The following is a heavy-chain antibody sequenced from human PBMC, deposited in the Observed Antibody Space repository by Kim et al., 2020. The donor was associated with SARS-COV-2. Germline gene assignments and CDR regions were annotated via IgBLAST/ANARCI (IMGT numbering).Heavy chain of an antibody. D-gene: IGHD3-16*01. CDR2: IHATGFT. CDR3: ARHPGDGWFAP. J-gene: IGHJ5*02. CDR1: GGSLNNYY. V-gene: IGHV4-59*08. Sequence: SETLSLTCTVSGGSLNNYYWSWIRQPPGKGLEWIGYIHATGFTKYNPSLNSRVTISIDLSKKQFSLKLRSVTAADTALYHCARHPGDGWFAPWGQGTLVT.